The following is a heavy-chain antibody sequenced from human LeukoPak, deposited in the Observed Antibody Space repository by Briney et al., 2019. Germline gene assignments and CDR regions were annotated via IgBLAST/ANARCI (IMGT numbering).Heavy chain of an antibody. J-gene: IGHJ4*02. V-gene: IGHV3-48*01. CDR1: GFTFGRYT. CDR2: ISSGSTTI. Sequence: PGGSLRLSCAASGFTFGRYTMNWVRQAPGKGLEWVSYISSGSTTIYYADSVKGRFTISRDNANNSLYLQMNSLRAEDTAAYYCARGVGDFWSGSLDYWGQGTLVTVSS. CDR3: ARGVGDFWSGSLDY. D-gene: IGHD3-3*01.